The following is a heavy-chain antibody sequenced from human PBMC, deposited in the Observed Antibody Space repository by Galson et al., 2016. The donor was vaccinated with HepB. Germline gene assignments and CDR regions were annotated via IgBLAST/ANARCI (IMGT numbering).Heavy chain of an antibody. Sequence: SLRLSCAASGFTFSTYGMHWVRQAPGKGLEWVAADSMDGRRKFYADSVKGRFTISRDNSNNILFLQMSSLSADDAAFYFCAKRHEDCPPVGCPVDYWGQGTLVSVSS. D-gene: IGHD1-26*01. CDR2: DSMDGRRK. CDR1: GFTFSTYG. J-gene: IGHJ4*02. V-gene: IGHV3-30*18. CDR3: AKRHEDCPPVGCPVDY.